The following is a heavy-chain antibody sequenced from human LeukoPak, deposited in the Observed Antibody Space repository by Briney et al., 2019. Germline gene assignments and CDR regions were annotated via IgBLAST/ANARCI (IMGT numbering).Heavy chain of an antibody. CDR1: GYTFTGYY. CDR2: INPNSGGT. J-gene: IGHJ4*02. Sequence: ASVKVSCKASGYTFTGYYMHWVRQAPGQGLEWMGWINPNSGGTNYAQKFQGRVTMTRDTSISTAYMELSRLRSDDTAVYYCARERPMVRGGFDYWGQGTLVTVSS. V-gene: IGHV1-2*02. D-gene: IGHD3-10*01. CDR3: ARERPMVRGGFDY.